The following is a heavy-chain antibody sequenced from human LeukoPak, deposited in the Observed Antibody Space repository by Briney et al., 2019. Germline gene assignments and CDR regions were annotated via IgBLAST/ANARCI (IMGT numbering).Heavy chain of an antibody. D-gene: IGHD4-23*01. CDR2: IGSSDIYI. V-gene: IGHV3-21*01. CDR1: GFTFSSYN. J-gene: IGHJ3*02. CDR3: ARSDYGGNSDDAFDI. Sequence: GGSLRLSCAASGFTFSSYNMNWVRQAPGKGLEWVSSIGSSDIYIYYADSVKGRFTISRDNAKNPLYLQMDSLRAEDTAVYYCARSDYGGNSDDAFDIWGQGTMVTVSS.